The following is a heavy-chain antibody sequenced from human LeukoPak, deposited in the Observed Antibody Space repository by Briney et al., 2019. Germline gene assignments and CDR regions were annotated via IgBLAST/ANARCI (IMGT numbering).Heavy chain of an antibody. CDR1: GFTFSSYT. CDR2: ISSSSSYI. CDR3: ARCITGTSLVSDY. D-gene: IGHD1-20*01. J-gene: IGHJ4*02. V-gene: IGHV3-21*01. Sequence: GGSLRLSCAASGFTFSSYTMNWVRQAPGKGLEWVSSISSSSSYIYYADSVEGRFTISRDNAKNSLYLQMNSLRAEDTAVYYCARCITGTSLVSDYWGQGTLVTVSS.